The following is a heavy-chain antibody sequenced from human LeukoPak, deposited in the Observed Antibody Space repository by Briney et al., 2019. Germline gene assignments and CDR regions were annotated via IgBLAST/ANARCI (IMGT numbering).Heavy chain of an antibody. CDR1: GFTFSSYS. J-gene: IGHJ2*01. CDR2: ISSSSSYI. CDR3: ARDYGDSTPWYFDL. V-gene: IGHV3-21*01. D-gene: IGHD4-17*01. Sequence: GGSLRLSCAASGFTFSSYSMNWVRQAPGKGLEWVSSISSSSSYIYYADPVKGRFTISRDNAKNSLYLQMNSLRAEDTAVYYCARDYGDSTPWYFDLWGRGTLVTVSS.